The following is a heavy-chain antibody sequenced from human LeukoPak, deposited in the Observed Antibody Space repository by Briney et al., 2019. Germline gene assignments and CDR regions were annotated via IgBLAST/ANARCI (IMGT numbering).Heavy chain of an antibody. J-gene: IGHJ4*02. CDR3: AKDESVSGWWGGYFDY. V-gene: IGHV3-23*01. CDR1: GFTFSTYA. Sequence: GSLRLSCAASGFTFSTYAMSWVRQAPGKGLEWGSAFSGSGSKTSVKGLFTISRDNSKNTLYLQMNSLRAEDTAVYYCAKDESVSGWWGGYFDYWGQGTLVTVSS. D-gene: IGHD6-19*01. CDR2: FSGSGSKT.